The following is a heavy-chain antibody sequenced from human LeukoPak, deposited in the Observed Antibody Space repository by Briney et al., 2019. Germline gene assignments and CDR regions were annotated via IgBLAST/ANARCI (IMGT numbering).Heavy chain of an antibody. CDR1: GGSISSYY. J-gene: IGHJ4*02. D-gene: IGHD5-24*01. Sequence: SETLSLTCTVSGGSISSYYWSWIRQPPGKGLEWIGYIYYSGITDYNPSLRSRVTISVDTSKNQFSLKLSSVTAADTAVYYCARGRWLSNFDYWGQGTLVTVSS. CDR3: ARGRWLSNFDY. CDR2: IYYSGIT. V-gene: IGHV4-59*01.